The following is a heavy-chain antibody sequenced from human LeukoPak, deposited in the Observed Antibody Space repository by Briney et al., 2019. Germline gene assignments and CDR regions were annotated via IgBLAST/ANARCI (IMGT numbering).Heavy chain of an antibody. D-gene: IGHD5-18*01. CDR3: ARDKGKWDTAMPFDY. CDR2: IHSTGST. V-gene: IGHV4-4*07. J-gene: IGHJ4*02. Sequence: SETLSLTCSVSGGSIRSYFWTWIRQPAGKRLEWIGRIHSTGSTNSNPSLKSRVTMSIDTSKNQFSLKLSSVTAADTAVYYCARDKGKWDTAMPFDYWGQGTLVTVSS. CDR1: GGSIRSYF.